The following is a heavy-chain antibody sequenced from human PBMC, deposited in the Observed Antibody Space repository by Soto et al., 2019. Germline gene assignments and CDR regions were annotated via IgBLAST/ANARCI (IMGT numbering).Heavy chain of an antibody. CDR3: ARHNVGTNYYYGMDV. CDR1: GYTFTSYG. CDR2: ISAYNGNT. V-gene: IGHV1-18*01. J-gene: IGHJ6*02. D-gene: IGHD1-26*01. Sequence: GASVKVSCKASGYTFTSYGISWVRQAPGQGLEWMGWISAYNGNTNYAQKLQGRVTMTTDTSTSTAYMELRSLRSDDTAVYYCARHNVGTNYYYGMDVWGQGTTVTVSS.